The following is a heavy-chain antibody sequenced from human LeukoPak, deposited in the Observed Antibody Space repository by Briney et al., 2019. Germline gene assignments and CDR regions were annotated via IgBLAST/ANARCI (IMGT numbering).Heavy chain of an antibody. V-gene: IGHV4-30-2*01. CDR1: GGSISSGGYS. CDR3: ARDPGRGYYDSSGYNWFDP. D-gene: IGHD3-22*01. Sequence: TLSLTCAVSGGSISSGGYSWSWIRQPPGKGLEWIGYIYHSGSTYYNPSLKSRVTISVDKSKNQFSLKLSSVTAADTAVYYCARDPGRGYYDSSGYNWFDPWGQGTLVTVSS. J-gene: IGHJ5*02. CDR2: IYHSGST.